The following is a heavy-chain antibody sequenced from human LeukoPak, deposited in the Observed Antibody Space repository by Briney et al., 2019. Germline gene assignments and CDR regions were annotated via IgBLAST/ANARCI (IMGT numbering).Heavy chain of an antibody. D-gene: IGHD1-1*01. V-gene: IGHV4-39*07. Sequence: SETLSLTCTVSADSISSSISYWGWIRQPPGKGLEWLVTIYYTGSTYSNPSLKSRVTISVDTSKTQFSLKLSSVTAADTAVYYCARDLDWNDEDYYYGMDVWGQGTTVTVSS. CDR1: ADSISSSISY. CDR3: ARDLDWNDEDYYYGMDV. CDR2: IYYTGST. J-gene: IGHJ6*02.